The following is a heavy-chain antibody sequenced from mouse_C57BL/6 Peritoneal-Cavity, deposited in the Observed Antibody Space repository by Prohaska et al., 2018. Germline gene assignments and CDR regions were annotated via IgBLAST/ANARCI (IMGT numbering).Heavy chain of an antibody. V-gene: IGHV1-82*01. J-gene: IGHJ3*01. CDR1: GYAFSSSW. Sequence: PGASVKISCKASGYAFSSSWMNWVKQRPGKGLEWIGRIYPGDGDTNDNGKFKGKATLTADKSSSTAYMQLSSLTSEDSAVYFCARGEGAWFAYWGQGTLVTVSA. CDR2: IYPGDGDT. CDR3: ARGEGAWFAY.